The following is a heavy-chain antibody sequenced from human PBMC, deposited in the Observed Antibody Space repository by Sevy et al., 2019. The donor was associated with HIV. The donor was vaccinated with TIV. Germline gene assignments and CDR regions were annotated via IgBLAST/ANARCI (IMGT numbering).Heavy chain of an antibody. CDR3: ARHRTYYDILTGYYAPHDFDY. J-gene: IGHJ4*02. D-gene: IGHD3-9*01. CDR2: IYYSGST. Sequence: SETLSLTCTVSGGSISSSSYYWGWIRQPPGKGLEWIGSIYYSGSTYYNPSLKSRVTISVDTSKNQFSLKLSPVTAADTAVYYCARHRTYYDILTGYYAPHDFDYWGQGTLVTVSS. CDR1: GGSISSSSYY. V-gene: IGHV4-39*01.